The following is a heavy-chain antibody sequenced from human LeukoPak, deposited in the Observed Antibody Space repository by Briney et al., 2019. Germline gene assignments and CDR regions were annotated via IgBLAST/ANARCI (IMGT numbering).Heavy chain of an antibody. V-gene: IGHV4-30-4*08. J-gene: IGHJ3*02. CDR3: ATTLLRYFDWLLTTDAFDI. Sequence: PSETLSLTCTVSGGSISRGGYYWSWIRQHPGKGLEWIGYIYYSGNTYYNPSLKSRVTISVDTSKNQFSLKLSSVTAADTAVYYCATTLLRYFDWLLTTDAFDIWGQGTMVTVSS. CDR1: GGSISRGGYY. D-gene: IGHD3-9*01. CDR2: IYYSGNT.